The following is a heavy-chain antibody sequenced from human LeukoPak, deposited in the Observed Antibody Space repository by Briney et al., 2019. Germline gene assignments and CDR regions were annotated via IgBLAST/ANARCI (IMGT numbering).Heavy chain of an antibody. Sequence: GGSLRLSCAASGFTFSRHGMHWVRQAPGKGLEWVTFIRYDGSEKFYADSVKGRFSISRDNSKNTLYLQMNSLRAEDSAVYHCAKLSFGVLIKPPYTNYSMDVWGKGTTVTVSS. D-gene: IGHD3-3*01. CDR2: IRYDGSEK. CDR1: GFTFSRHG. V-gene: IGHV3-30*02. J-gene: IGHJ6*03. CDR3: AKLSFGVLIKPPYTNYSMDV.